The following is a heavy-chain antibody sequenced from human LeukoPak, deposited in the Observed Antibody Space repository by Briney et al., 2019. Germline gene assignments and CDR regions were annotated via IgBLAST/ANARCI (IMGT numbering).Heavy chain of an antibody. CDR3: ARVFAGTTYD. CDR2: INPNSGNT. D-gene: IGHD1-7*01. V-gene: IGHV1-8*02. Sequence: GASVKVSCKASLYTFTGYYMHWVRPATGRGREWVGWINPNSGNTGYAQKFQGRVTMTRNTSISTAYMELSSLRSEDTAVYYCARVFAGTTYDWGQGTLVTVSS. J-gene: IGHJ4*02. CDR1: LYTFTGYY.